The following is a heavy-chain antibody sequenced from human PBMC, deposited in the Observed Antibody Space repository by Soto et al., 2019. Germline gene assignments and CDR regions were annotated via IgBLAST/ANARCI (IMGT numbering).Heavy chain of an antibody. J-gene: IGHJ3*01. V-gene: IGHV2-5*02. Sequence: QITLKESGPTLVQPTQTLTLTCTFSGFSLSTSGVGVGWIRQPPGKALEWLALIYWDGDKRYTPSLKSRLFISKDTSKNQVVLTMTTVDPEDTATYYCAHRVVGTGPITRAFDFWGQGTMVTVSS. D-gene: IGHD2-15*01. CDR3: AHRVVGTGPITRAFDF. CDR1: GFSLSTSGVG. CDR2: IYWDGDK.